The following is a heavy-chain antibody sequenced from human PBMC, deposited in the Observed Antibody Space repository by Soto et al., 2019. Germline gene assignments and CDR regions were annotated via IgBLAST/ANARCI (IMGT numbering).Heavy chain of an antibody. CDR2: ISYDGSNK. Sequence: GGSLRLSCAASGFTFSRYGMHCVRQSPGKGLVWVAVISYDGSNKYYADSVKGRFTISRDNSKNTLYLQMNSLRAEDTAVYYCAREKCSSSDCYRSPHCDYWGQGTLVTVSS. D-gene: IGHD2-21*02. CDR3: AREKCSSSDCYRSPHCDY. V-gene: IGHV3-30*03. J-gene: IGHJ4*02. CDR1: GFTFSRYG.